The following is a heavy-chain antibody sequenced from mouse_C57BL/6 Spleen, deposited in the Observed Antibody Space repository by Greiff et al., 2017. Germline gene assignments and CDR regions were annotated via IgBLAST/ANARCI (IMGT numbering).Heavy chain of an antibody. CDR3: ARRRTVAFDD. CDR2: ILPGSGST. D-gene: IGHD1-1*01. J-gene: IGHJ2*01. Sequence: QVQLQQSGAELMKPGASVKLSCKATGYTFTGYWIEWVKQRPGHGLEWIGEILPGSGSTNYNEKFKGKATFTADPSSNTAYMQLSSLTTEYSAIYYCARRRTVAFDDWGQGTTLTVAS. CDR1: GYTFTGYW. V-gene: IGHV1-9*01.